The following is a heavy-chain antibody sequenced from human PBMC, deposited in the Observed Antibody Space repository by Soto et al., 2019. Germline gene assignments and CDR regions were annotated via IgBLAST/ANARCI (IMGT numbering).Heavy chain of an antibody. Sequence: QVQLVESGGGVVQPARSLRLSCAASGFMFSSYGMHWVRQAPGKGLEWVASISYDGTNKYYADSVKGRFTISRDKSKNTLFMQMNSLRAEDTALYYCAKGFIYYYDNGGDAFDIWGQGTMVTVSS. V-gene: IGHV3-30*18. CDR2: ISYDGTNK. CDR1: GFMFSSYG. J-gene: IGHJ3*02. D-gene: IGHD3-22*01. CDR3: AKGFIYYYDNGGDAFDI.